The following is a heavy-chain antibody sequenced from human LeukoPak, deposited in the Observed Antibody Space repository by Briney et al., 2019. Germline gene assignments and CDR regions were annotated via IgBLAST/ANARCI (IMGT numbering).Heavy chain of an antibody. D-gene: IGHD6-13*01. CDR3: AREWQGGIAAAGTRIEGDY. Sequence: PGGSLRLSCVASGFIFSDYWMSWVRQAPGMGLEWVANIETDGDEKNYVDSVKGRFTISRDNAENSLFLQMNSLRVEDTAVYYCAREWQGGIAAAGTRIEGDYWGQGTLVAVSS. V-gene: IGHV3-7*01. CDR1: GFIFSDYW. J-gene: IGHJ4*02. CDR2: IETDGDEK.